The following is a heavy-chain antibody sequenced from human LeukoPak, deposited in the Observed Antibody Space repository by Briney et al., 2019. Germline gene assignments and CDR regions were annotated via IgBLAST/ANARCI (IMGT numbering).Heavy chain of an antibody. CDR1: GFTFSSYA. Sequence: SGGSLRLSCADSGFTFSSYAMRSVRQAPGKRLEDVSAISCSGGSTYYADSVKGLFTISRDNSKNTLYLQMNSLRAEDTAVYYCAKFRVGFDYWGQGTLVTVSS. CDR2: ISCSGGST. CDR3: AKFRVGFDY. D-gene: IGHD1-26*01. J-gene: IGHJ4*02. V-gene: IGHV3-23*01.